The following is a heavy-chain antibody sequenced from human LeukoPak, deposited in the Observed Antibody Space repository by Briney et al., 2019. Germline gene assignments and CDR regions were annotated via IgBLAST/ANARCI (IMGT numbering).Heavy chain of an antibody. CDR2: ISSNGGST. CDR3: ARDREEMVRAPYAFGI. CDR1: GFTFSSYA. V-gene: IGHV3-64*01. D-gene: IGHD3-10*01. Sequence: GGSLRLSCAASGFTFSSYAMHWVRQAPGKGLEYVSAISSNGGSTYYANSVKGRFTISRDNSKNTLYLQMGSLRAEDTAVYYCARDREEMVRAPYAFGIWGQGTMVAVSS. J-gene: IGHJ3*02.